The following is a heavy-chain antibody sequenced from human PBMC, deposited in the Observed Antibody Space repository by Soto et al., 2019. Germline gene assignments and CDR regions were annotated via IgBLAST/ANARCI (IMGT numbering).Heavy chain of an antibody. CDR3: ASGYCSSTSCPPFYGMDV. Sequence: ASVKVSCKASGGTFSGYAISWVRQAPGQGLEWMGGIIPIFGTANYAQKFQGRVTITADESTSTAYMELSSLRSEDTAVYYCASGYCSSTSCPPFYGMDVWGQGTTVTVS. V-gene: IGHV1-69*13. CDR2: IIPIFGTA. CDR1: GGTFSGYA. J-gene: IGHJ6*02. D-gene: IGHD2-2*03.